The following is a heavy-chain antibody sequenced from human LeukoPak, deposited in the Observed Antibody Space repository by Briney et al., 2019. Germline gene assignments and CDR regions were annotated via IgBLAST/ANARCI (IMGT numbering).Heavy chain of an antibody. J-gene: IGHJ6*03. Sequence: SETLSLTCAVYGGSFSGYYWSWIRQPPGKGLEWIGEINHSGSTNYNPSLKSRVTISVDTSKNQFSLKLSSVTAADTAVYYCARGPTLGAGSGSPQYYYLHVWGQGTPVTVSS. V-gene: IGHV4-34*01. CDR3: ARGPTLGAGSGSPQYYYLHV. D-gene: IGHD3-10*01. CDR2: INHSGST. CDR1: GGSFSGYY.